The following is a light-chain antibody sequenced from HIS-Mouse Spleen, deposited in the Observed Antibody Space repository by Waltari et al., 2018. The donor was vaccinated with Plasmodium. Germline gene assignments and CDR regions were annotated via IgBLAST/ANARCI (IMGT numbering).Light chain of an antibody. CDR2: GAS. J-gene: IGKJ3*01. CDR1: QSVSSSY. Sequence: EIVFTQSPGTLSLYPGERASQSVSSSYLAWYQQKPGQAPRLLIYGASSRATGIPDRFSGSGSGTDFTLTISRLEPEDFAVYYCQQYGSSPTFGPGTKVDIK. V-gene: IGKV3-20*01. CDR3: QQYGSSPT.